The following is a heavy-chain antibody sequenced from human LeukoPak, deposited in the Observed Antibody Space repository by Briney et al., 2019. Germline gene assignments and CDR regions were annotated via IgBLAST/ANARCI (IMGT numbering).Heavy chain of an antibody. CDR3: AKDTVNCGGDCYSEYDY. CDR1: GFTFSSYS. D-gene: IGHD2-21*02. J-gene: IGHJ4*02. V-gene: IGHV3-21*04. CDR2: ISSSSSYI. Sequence: GGSLRLSCAASGFTFSSYSMNWVRQAPGKGLEWVSSISSSSSYIYYADSVKGRFTISRDNSKNTLYLQMNSLRAEDTAVYYCAKDTVNCGGDCYSEYDYWGQGTLVTVSS.